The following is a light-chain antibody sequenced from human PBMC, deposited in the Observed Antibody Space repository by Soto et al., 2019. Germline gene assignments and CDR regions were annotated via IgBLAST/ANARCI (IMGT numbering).Light chain of an antibody. Sequence: QSVLTQPASVSGSPGQSITISCTGASSDVDGYNYVSWFQQYPGKAPKLMIYDVIKRPSGVSGRFSASMFGSTASLTISGLQAEDEADYYCCSYSSMTYVFGTGTKLTVL. CDR2: DVI. CDR1: SSDVDGYNY. V-gene: IGLV2-14*03. CDR3: CSYSSMTYV. J-gene: IGLJ1*01.